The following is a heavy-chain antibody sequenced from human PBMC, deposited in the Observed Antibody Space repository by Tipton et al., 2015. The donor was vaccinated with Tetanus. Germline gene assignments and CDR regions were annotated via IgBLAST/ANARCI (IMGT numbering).Heavy chain of an antibody. CDR1: GFTFSTSA. CDR2: ITSGSDYI. Sequence: SLRLSCAASGFTFSTSAMTWVRQAPGKGLEWVSSITSGSDYIYYGDSVKGRFTISRDNAKSSLYLQMDSLRAGDTAVYYCARISKLAATGTSDYWGQGTLVIVSS. D-gene: IGHD6-13*01. CDR3: ARISKLAATGTSDY. V-gene: IGHV3-21*01. J-gene: IGHJ4*02.